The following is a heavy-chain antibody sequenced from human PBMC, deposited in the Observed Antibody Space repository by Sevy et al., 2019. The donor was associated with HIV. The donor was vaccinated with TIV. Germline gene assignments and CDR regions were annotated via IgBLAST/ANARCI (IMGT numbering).Heavy chain of an antibody. CDR1: GFTFDDYS. V-gene: IGHV3-43*01. Sequence: GGSLRLSCAASGFTFDDYSMHWVRQVPGKGLQWVSFINWNSATTYYADSVKGRFTISRDNIKNSLYLQMNRLTSEDTALYFCVKESYFSYSMDVWGKGTTVTVSS. J-gene: IGHJ6*03. CDR3: VKESYFSYSMDV. CDR2: INWNSATT.